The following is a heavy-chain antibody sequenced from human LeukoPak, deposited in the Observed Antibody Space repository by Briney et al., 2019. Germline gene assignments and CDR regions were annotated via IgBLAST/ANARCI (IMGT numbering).Heavy chain of an antibody. CDR3: ARAGIGGGAFDY. V-gene: IGHV4-39*07. CDR1: GGSISSSSYY. J-gene: IGHJ4*02. CDR2: IYYSGST. Sequence: SETLSLTCTVPGGSISSSSYYWGWIRQPPGKGLEWIGSIYYSGSTYYNPSLKSRVTISVDTSKNQFSLKLSSVTAADTAVYYRARAGIGGGAFDYWGQGTLVTVSS. D-gene: IGHD3-16*01.